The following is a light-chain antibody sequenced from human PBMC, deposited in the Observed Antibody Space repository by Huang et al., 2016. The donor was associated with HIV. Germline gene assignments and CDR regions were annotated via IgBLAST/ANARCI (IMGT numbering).Light chain of an antibody. CDR3: QQYANSWT. CDR2: GAS. Sequence: EIVLTQSPGTLSLSPGERATLSCRATQSVSSSYLAWYQQKPGQAPRLRIYGASSRATGIPDRFSGSGSGTDFTLTISRLEPEDFAVYYCQQYANSWTFGQGTKVEIK. CDR1: QSVSSSY. V-gene: IGKV3-20*01. J-gene: IGKJ1*01.